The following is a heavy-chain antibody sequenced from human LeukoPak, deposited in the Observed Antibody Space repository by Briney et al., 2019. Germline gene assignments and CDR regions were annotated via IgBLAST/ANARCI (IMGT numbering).Heavy chain of an antibody. CDR3: AREADGGNSGIDY. V-gene: IGHV4-39*07. D-gene: IGHD4-23*01. CDR1: GGSISSSSYY. J-gene: IGHJ4*02. CDR2: IYYSGST. Sequence: PSETLSLTCTVSGGSISSSSYYWGWIRQPPGKGLEWIGSIYYSGSTYYNPSLKSRVTISVDTSKNQFSLKLSSVTATDTAVYYCAREADGGNSGIDYWGQGTLVTVSS.